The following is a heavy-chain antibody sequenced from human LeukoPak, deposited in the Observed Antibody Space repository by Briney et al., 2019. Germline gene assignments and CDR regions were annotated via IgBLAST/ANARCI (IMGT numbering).Heavy chain of an antibody. Sequence: LETLSLTCTVSGGSISSSSYYWGWIRQPPGKGLEWIGSIYYSGSTYYNPSLKSRVTISVDTSKNQFSLKLSSVTAADTAVYYCAREGTSGTHLNWFDPWGQGTLVTVSS. J-gene: IGHJ5*02. D-gene: IGHD1-1*01. V-gene: IGHV4-39*07. CDR2: IYYSGST. CDR3: AREGTSGTHLNWFDP. CDR1: GGSISSSSYY.